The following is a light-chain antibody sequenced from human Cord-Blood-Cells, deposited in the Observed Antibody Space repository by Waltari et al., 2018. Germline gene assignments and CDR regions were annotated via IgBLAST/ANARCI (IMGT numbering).Light chain of an antibody. Sequence: DIQMTQSHSTLSASVGDRVTITCRASQSISSWLAWYQQKPGKAPKLLIYKESSLESGVPSRFSGSGSGTEFTLTISSLQPDDFATYYCQQYNSYSTFGQGTKVEIK. CDR1: QSISSW. CDR3: QQYNSYST. V-gene: IGKV1-5*03. CDR2: KES. J-gene: IGKJ1*01.